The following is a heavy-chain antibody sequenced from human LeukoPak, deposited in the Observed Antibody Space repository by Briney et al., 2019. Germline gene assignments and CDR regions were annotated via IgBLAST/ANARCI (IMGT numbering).Heavy chain of an antibody. CDR1: SDSLSSYY. CDR3: VTGLIPAES. D-gene: IGHD2-21*01. Sequence: SETLSLTYAVYSDSLSSYYRSWLRQPPGKGLAWIGKIIHDGRVPYIASLGTGVSISADTSKTHFTLELKSVTATDTAIYYCVTGLIPAESWGQGTLVTVSS. CDR2: IIHDGRV. J-gene: IGHJ5*02. V-gene: IGHV4-34*12.